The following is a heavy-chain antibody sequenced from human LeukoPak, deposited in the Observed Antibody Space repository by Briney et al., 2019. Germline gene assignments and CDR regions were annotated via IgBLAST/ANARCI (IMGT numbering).Heavy chain of an antibody. D-gene: IGHD3-22*01. Sequence: PGGSLRLSCAVSGFSFGSYSMNWVRRARGKGLEGVSSLTSSGSYIYYADSVKGQFTDYRDNAKNSLYLQMTSLRAEDTAVYYCARKGYYDSGTFDIWGQGTMVTVSS. V-gene: IGHV3-21*01. CDR3: ARKGYYDSGTFDI. J-gene: IGHJ3*02. CDR2: LTSSGSYI. CDR1: GFSFGSYS.